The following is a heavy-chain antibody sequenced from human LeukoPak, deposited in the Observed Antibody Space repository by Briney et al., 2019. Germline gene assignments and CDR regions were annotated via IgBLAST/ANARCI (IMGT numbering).Heavy chain of an antibody. Sequence: GGSLRLSGAASGFTFNNYWMHWVRQAPGKGLVWVSGINSDGSSATYADSVKGRFTISRDNAKNTLYLEMSSLRAEDMAVYYCAIGVVITTAFDNWGQGTLVTVSS. V-gene: IGHV3-74*01. J-gene: IGHJ4*02. CDR2: INSDGSSA. CDR3: AIGVVITTAFDN. CDR1: GFTFNNYW. D-gene: IGHD3-22*01.